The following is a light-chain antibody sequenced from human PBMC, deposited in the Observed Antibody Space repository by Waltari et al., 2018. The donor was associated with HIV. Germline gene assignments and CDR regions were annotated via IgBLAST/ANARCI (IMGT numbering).Light chain of an antibody. J-gene: IGKJ2*03. CDR3: QQYNSYLYS. CDR1: QRISTW. V-gene: IGKV1-5*03. Sequence: DIQMIQSPSTLTASVGDRVTITCRASQRISTWLAWYQQKAGKAPKLLMYKVSSLESGVPSRFSGRGSETEFTLTISSVQPDDAATYYCQQYNSYLYSFGQGTKLEIK. CDR2: KVS.